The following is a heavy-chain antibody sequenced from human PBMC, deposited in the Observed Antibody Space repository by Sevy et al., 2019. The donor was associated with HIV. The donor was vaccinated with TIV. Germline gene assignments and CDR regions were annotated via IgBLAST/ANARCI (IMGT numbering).Heavy chain of an antibody. CDR3: ARNLSPSGAFDI. V-gene: IGHV3-23*01. Sequence: GGSLRLSCAASGFTFSRNAMSWVRQAPGKGLEWLSVISGSSGTTYAAESVKGRFTISRDNSKNTLYLHMSSLGAEDTAVYYCARNLSPSGAFDIWGQGTRVTVSS. D-gene: IGHD6-25*01. CDR2: ISGSSGTT. J-gene: IGHJ3*02. CDR1: GFTFSRNA.